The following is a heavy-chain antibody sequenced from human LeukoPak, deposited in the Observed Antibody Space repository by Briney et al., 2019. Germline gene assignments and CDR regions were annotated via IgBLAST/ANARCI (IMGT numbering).Heavy chain of an antibody. J-gene: IGHJ4*02. D-gene: IGHD3-9*01. Sequence: GGSLRLSCVGSGFTFSTHGMNWVRQAPGKGLEWVSGIGGSGIGHSTHYADSVKGRFTISRDNAKNSLYLQMNSLRAEDTAVYYCARDHRYGGLFDSWGQGILVTVSS. CDR3: ARDHRYGGLFDS. CDR2: IGGSGIGH. CDR1: GFTFSTHG. V-gene: IGHV3-21*01.